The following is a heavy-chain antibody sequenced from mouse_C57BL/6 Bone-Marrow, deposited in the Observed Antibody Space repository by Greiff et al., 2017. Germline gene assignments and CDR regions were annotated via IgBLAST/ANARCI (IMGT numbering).Heavy chain of an antibody. J-gene: IGHJ2*01. CDR2: IYPGAGDT. D-gene: IGHD2-5*01. CDR1: GYAFSSSW. Sequence: QVQLKQSGPELVKPGASVKISCKASGYAFSSSWMNWVKQRPGKGLEWIGRIYPGAGDTNYNGKFKGKGTLTADKSSSTAYMQLSSLTSEDSAVYFCARWSTTVVTLYYFDYWGQGTTLTVSS. V-gene: IGHV1-82*01. CDR3: ARWSTTVVTLYYFDY.